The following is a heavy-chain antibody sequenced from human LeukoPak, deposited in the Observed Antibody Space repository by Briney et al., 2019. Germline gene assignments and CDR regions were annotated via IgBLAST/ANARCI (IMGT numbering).Heavy chain of an antibody. CDR3: ARRDYFDSSGYYYVGD. D-gene: IGHD3-22*01. CDR2: INPNSGGT. Sequence: ASVKVSCKASGYTFTGYYMHWVRQAPGQGLEWMGWINPNSGGTNYAQKFQGRVTMTRDTSISTAYLQWSSLKASDTAMYYCARRDYFDSSGYYYVGDWGQGTLVTVSS. CDR1: GYTFTGYY. J-gene: IGHJ4*02. V-gene: IGHV1-2*02.